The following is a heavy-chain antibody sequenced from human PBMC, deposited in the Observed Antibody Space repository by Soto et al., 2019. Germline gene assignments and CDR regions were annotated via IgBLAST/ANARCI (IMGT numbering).Heavy chain of an antibody. Sequence: QLQLQESGPGLVKPSETLSLTCTVSGGSISSSSYYWGWIRQPPGKGLEWIGSIYYSGSTYYNPSLKTRVHKSVDTYKNQFSLKPSSVTAADTAVYYCARQPDYGDYGNFDYWGQGTLVTVSS. J-gene: IGHJ4*02. V-gene: IGHV4-39*01. CDR2: IYYSGST. D-gene: IGHD4-17*01. CDR1: GGSISSSSYY. CDR3: ARQPDYGDYGNFDY.